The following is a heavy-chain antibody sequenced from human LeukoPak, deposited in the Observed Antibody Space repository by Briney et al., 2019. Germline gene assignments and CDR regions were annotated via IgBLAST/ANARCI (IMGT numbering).Heavy chain of an antibody. D-gene: IGHD3-10*01. CDR2: IYSGGST. Sequence: PGGSLRLSCAASGFTVSSTYMSWVRQAPGKGLEWVSAIYSGGSTYYADSVKGRFTISRDTSKNTLYLLMNSLRAEDTAVYYCARGYYGSGSERYYFDYWGQGALVTVSS. J-gene: IGHJ4*02. V-gene: IGHV3-53*01. CDR3: ARGYYGSGSERYYFDY. CDR1: GFTVSSTY.